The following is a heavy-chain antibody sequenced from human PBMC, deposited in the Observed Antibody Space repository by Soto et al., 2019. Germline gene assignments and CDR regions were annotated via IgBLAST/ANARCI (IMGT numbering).Heavy chain of an antibody. CDR2: IYNSGST. D-gene: IGHD3-10*01. CDR3: AREPVI. Sequence: SETLSLPWTVAGGSLSSYYWSWIRQPPGKGLEWIGYIYNSGSTYYNPSLKSRVTISVDTSKNQFSLKLSSVTAADTAVYYCAREPVIWGQGTLVTVSS. J-gene: IGHJ4*02. CDR1: GGSLSSYY. V-gene: IGHV4-59*12.